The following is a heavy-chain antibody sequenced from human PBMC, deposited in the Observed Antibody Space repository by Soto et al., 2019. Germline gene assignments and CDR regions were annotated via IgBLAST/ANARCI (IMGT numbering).Heavy chain of an antibody. CDR2: IKSKTDGGTP. J-gene: IGHJ4*02. D-gene: IGHD6-13*01. CDR1: GFTFSNAW. Sequence: GGSLRLSCAASGFTFSNAWMSWVRQAPGKGLEWVGRIKSKTDGGTPDYAAPVKGRFTISRDDSKNTLYLQMNSLKTEDTAVYYCTTDRLYSSSWYYFDYWGQGTLVTVSS. CDR3: TTDRLYSSSWYYFDY. V-gene: IGHV3-15*01.